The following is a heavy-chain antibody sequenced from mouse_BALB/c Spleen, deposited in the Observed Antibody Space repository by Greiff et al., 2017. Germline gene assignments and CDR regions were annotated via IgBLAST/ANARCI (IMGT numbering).Heavy chain of an antibody. D-gene: IGHD1-1*01. Sequence: QVQLKQSGAELARPGASVKLSCKASGYTFTSYWMQWVKQRPGQGLEWIGAIYPGDGDTRYTQKFKGKATLTADKSSSTAYMQLSSLASEDSAVYYCARGDYGSSLDYWGQGTTLTVSS. CDR1: GYTFTSYW. CDR2: IYPGDGDT. V-gene: IGHV1-87*01. CDR3: ARGDYGSSLDY. J-gene: IGHJ2*01.